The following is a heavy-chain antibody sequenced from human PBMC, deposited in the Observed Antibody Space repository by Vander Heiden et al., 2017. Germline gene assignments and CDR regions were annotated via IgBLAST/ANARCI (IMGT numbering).Heavy chain of an antibody. Sequence: QLQLQASGPGLVKPSEPLSLTFPVPGGSVSSSSYHWGWSRHPPWKGLEWSGSIYYSGSTYYNPSLKSRVTISVDTSKNQFSLKLSSVTAADTAVYYCARLKTAVGYWGQGTLVTVSS. D-gene: IGHD2-15*01. CDR1: GGSVSSSSYH. CDR2: IYYSGST. CDR3: ARLKTAVGY. V-gene: IGHV4-39*01. J-gene: IGHJ4*02.